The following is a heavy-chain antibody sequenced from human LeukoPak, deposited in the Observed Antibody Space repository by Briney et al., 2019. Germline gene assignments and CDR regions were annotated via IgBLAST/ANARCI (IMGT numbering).Heavy chain of an antibody. CDR1: GFTVSSNY. Sequence: GGSLRLSCAASGFTVSSNYMSWVRQAPGKGLEWVSVIYSGGSTYYADSVKGRFTISRDNSKNTLYLQMNSLRAEDTAVYYCARSRGYSYGGDYYYYMDVWGKGTTVTVSS. CDR2: IYSGGST. D-gene: IGHD5-18*01. V-gene: IGHV3-53*01. J-gene: IGHJ6*03. CDR3: ARSRGYSYGGDYYYYMDV.